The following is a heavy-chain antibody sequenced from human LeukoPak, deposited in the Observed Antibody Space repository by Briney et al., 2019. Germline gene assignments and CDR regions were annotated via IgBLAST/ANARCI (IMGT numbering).Heavy chain of an antibody. Sequence: SETLSLTCAVSGGSISSSNWWSWVRQPPGKGLEWIGEIYHSGSTNYNPSLKSRVTISVDTSKNQFSLKLSSVTAADTAVYYCARRRGYYDSSGYYFRLDFDYWGQGTLVTVSS. V-gene: IGHV4-4*02. J-gene: IGHJ4*02. CDR3: ARRRGYYDSSGYYFRLDFDY. CDR1: GGSISSSNW. CDR2: IYHSGST. D-gene: IGHD3-22*01.